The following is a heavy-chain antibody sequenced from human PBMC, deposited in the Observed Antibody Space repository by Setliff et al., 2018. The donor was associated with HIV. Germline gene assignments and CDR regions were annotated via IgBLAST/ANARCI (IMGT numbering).Heavy chain of an antibody. V-gene: IGHV3-7*01. CDR1: GFTFTNYW. D-gene: IGHD2-15*01. CDR3: ARDATRGGDMDV. CDR2: IKQDGSEK. Sequence: GGSLRLSCAASGFTFTNYWMNWVRQAPGRGLEWVANIKQDGSEKYYVDSVRGRFTISRDNAKNSLYLQMNSLRAEDTAVYYCARDATRGGDMDVWAKGTTVTAP. J-gene: IGHJ6*03.